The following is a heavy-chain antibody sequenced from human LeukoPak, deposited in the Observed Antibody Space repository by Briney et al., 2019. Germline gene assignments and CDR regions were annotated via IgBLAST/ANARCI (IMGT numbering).Heavy chain of an antibody. Sequence: PSETLSLTCTVSGGSISSGTYYWSWIRQPAGKGLEWIGRIYNSGSTNYNPSLKSRVTISVDTSKNQFSLKLSSVTAADTAVYYCARDAPLAAAGPVALDPWGQGTLVTVSS. CDR3: ARDAPLAAAGPVALDP. D-gene: IGHD6-13*01. J-gene: IGHJ5*02. V-gene: IGHV4-61*10. CDR2: IYNSGST. CDR1: GGSISSGTYY.